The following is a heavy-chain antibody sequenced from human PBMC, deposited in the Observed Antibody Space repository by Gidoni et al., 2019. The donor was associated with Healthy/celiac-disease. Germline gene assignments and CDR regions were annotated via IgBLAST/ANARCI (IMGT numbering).Heavy chain of an antibody. CDR3: ARQGGNYYGMDV. V-gene: IGHV4-59*08. Sequence: QVQLQESGPGLVKPSETLSLTCTVSGGSISSYYWSWIRQPPGTGLEWIGYIYYSGSTNYHPSLKSRVTISVDTSKNQCSLKLSSVTAADTAVYYCARQGGNYYGMDVWGQGTTVTVSS. J-gene: IGHJ6*02. CDR1: GGSISSYY. CDR2: IYYSGST.